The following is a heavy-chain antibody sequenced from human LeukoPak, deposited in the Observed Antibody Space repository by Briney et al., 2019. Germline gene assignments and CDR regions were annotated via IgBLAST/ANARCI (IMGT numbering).Heavy chain of an antibody. D-gene: IGHD2-15*01. CDR1: GYTFTSYG. CDR3: ARDLKPYCSGGSCYSGY. Sequence: GASVKVSCKASGYTFTSYGISWVRQAPGQGLEWMGWISAYNGNTNYAQKLQGRATMTTDTSTSTAYMELRSLRSDDTAVYYCARDLKPYCSGGSCYSGYWGQGTLVTVSS. J-gene: IGHJ4*02. V-gene: IGHV1-18*01. CDR2: ISAYNGNT.